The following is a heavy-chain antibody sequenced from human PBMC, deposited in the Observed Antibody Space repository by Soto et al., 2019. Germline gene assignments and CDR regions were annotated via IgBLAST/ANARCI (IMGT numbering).Heavy chain of an antibody. CDR1: GYTFTSYG. CDR3: ARDVSRTYFEWLSDIPKWCDR. Sequence: QVQLVQSGAEVKKPGASVKVSCKASGYTFTSYGISWVRQAPGQGREWMGWISDYNGNTNYAQKLQGRVTMTTDTSTSTAYMELRRLRSDDTALYYCARDVSRTYFEWLSDIPKWCDRLGQGTLVTVSS. CDR2: ISDYNGNT. D-gene: IGHD3-9*01. J-gene: IGHJ5*02. V-gene: IGHV1-18*04.